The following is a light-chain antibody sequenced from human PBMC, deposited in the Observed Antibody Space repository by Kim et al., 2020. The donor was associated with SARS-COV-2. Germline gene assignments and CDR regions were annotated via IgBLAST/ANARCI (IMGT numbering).Light chain of an antibody. J-gene: IGLJ2*01. CDR2: EVS. CDR3: SSYTGSIVV. CDR1: RGAFGGFKY. Sequence: QSALTQPPSASGSTGQSVTISCTGSRGAFGGFKYVSWYQLHPGKAPKLLIYEVSKRPSGVPDRFSGPKSGDTASLTVSGLQPDDEGDYFCSSYTGSIVVFGGGTKVTVL. V-gene: IGLV2-8*01.